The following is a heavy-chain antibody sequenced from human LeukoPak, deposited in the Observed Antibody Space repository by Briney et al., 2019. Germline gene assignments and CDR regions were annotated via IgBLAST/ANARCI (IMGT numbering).Heavy chain of an antibody. CDR3: ARRTGAGFRGVITSFDY. D-gene: IGHD3-10*01. CDR1: GYSLTSYW. Sequence: GESLKISCKGSGYSLTSYWNGLVRQMPGKGLELGGAIYPADSYTRYSPSLQGQGTVSSGKSISTAYLQWSRLKASHTAMDYCARRTGAGFRGVITSFDYWGQGTLVTVSS. V-gene: IGHV5-51*01. CDR2: IYPADSYT. J-gene: IGHJ4*02.